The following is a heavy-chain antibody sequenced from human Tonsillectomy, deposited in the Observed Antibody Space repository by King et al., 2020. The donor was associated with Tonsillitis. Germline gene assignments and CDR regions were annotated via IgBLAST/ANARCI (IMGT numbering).Heavy chain of an antibody. CDR3: AKDRAQMTTVNNLDS. CDR2: ISGSGVSI. Sequence: VQLVESGGGLVQPGGSLKVSCVASGLTFSTYTMSWVRQAPGKGLEWVSSISGSGVSIFFTDSVKGRFTISRDNSQNTVFLQMNSLSADDTALYYCAKDRAQMTTVNNLDSWGQGTLVTVSS. J-gene: IGHJ4*02. CDR1: GLTFSTYT. V-gene: IGHV3-23*04. D-gene: IGHD4-11*01.